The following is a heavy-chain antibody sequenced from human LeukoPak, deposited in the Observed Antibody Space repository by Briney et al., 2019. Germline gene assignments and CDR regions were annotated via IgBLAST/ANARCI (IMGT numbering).Heavy chain of an antibody. CDR1: GFTFSSST. V-gene: IGHV3-23*01. D-gene: IGHD3-16*01. CDR3: ANHPGGSFDY. CDR2: ISGTDGNT. J-gene: IGHJ4*02. Sequence: GGSLRLSCGASGFTFSSSTMSWVRQAPGKGLEWVSGISGTDGNTYYADSVKGRFTIFRDNSKDILHLYMSSLRAEDTAMYYCANHPGGSFDYWGQGTLVAVSS.